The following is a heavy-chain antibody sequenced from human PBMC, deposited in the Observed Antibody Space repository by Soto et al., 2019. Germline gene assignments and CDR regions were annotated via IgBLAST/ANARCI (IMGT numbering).Heavy chain of an antibody. CDR2: IHTDAVS. D-gene: IGHD6-19*01. V-gene: IGHV3-53*01. J-gene: IGHJ1*01. CDR3: AKGPSSGWYGEYFQN. CDR1: GFSVSGND. Sequence: EVQLVESGGGLIQPGGSLRLSCAASGFSVSGNDMTWVRQAPGKGLEWVSAIHTDAVSFYADSVRGRFTISRDDSKNTLYLQMNSLGAEDTAVYYCAKGPSSGWYGEYFQNWGQGTLVTVSS.